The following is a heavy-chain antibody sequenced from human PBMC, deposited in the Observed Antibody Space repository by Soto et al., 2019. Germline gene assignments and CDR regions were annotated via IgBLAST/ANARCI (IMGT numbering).Heavy chain of an antibody. Sequence: QVQLVQSGAEVKKPGSSVKVSCKASGGTFSSYTISWVRQAPGQGLEWMGRIIPILGIANYAQKFQGRVTITADKSTSAAYMELSSLRSEDTAVYYCARFRGSYGMDVWGQGTTVTVSS. D-gene: IGHD3-10*01. CDR1: GGTFSSYT. J-gene: IGHJ6*02. V-gene: IGHV1-69*02. CDR2: IIPILGIA. CDR3: ARFRGSYGMDV.